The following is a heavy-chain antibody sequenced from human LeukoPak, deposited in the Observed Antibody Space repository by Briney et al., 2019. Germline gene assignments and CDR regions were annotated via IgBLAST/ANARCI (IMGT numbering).Heavy chain of an antibody. CDR2: IYPGDSDT. D-gene: IGHD6-13*01. V-gene: IGHV5-51*01. CDR1: GYSFTSYW. J-gene: IGHJ3*02. Sequence: GESLKISCKGSGYSFTSYWIGWVRQMPGKGLEWMGIIYPGDSDTRYSPSFQGQVTISADKSISTAYLQWSSLKASDTAMYYCARHVRYSSRTVNAFDIWGQGTMVTVSS. CDR3: ARHVRYSSRTVNAFDI.